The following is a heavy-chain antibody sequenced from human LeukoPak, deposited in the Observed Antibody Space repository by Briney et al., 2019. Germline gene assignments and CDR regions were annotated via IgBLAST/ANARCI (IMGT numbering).Heavy chain of an antibody. J-gene: IGHJ4*02. CDR3: ARDLGDIAAAGLDY. CDR2: ISSSSSYI. V-gene: IGHV3-21*01. CDR1: GFTFSSYS. D-gene: IGHD6-13*01. Sequence: GGSLRLSCAASGFTFSSYSMNWVRQAPGKGLEWVSSISSSSSYIYYADSVKGRFTISRDNAKNSLYLQMNSLRAEDTAVYYCARDLGDIAAAGLDYWGQGTLVTVSS.